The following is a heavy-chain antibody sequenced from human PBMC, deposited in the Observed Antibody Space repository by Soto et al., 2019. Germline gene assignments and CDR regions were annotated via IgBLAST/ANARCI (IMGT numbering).Heavy chain of an antibody. CDR3: ARGEAIQLWSSRYYVMDF. CDR2: IIPIFGTA. V-gene: IGHV1-69*13. D-gene: IGHD5-18*01. CDR1: GGTFSSYA. J-gene: IGHJ6*02. Sequence: SVKVSCKASGGTFSSYAISWVRQAPGQGLEWMGGIIPIFGTANYAQKFQGRVTITADESTSTAYMGLSSLRSEDTAVYYCARGEAIQLWSSRYYVMDFWGQGTTVTVSS.